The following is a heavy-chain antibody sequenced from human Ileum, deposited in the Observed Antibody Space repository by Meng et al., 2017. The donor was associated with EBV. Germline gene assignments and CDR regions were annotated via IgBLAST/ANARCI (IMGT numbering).Heavy chain of an antibody. CDR3: ASSDYYRSDY. J-gene: IGHJ4*02. CDR1: GGSISRSDW. V-gene: IGHV4-4*02. Sequence: QVQLQAAGPGLVKPSETLSLTCAGSGGSISRSDWWSWVRQPPGKGLEWIGETSHSGSTNYSPSLKSRVTISLDKSKNQLSLKLNSVTAADTAVYYCASSDYYRSDYWGQGTLVTV. CDR2: TSHSGST. D-gene: IGHD3-22*01.